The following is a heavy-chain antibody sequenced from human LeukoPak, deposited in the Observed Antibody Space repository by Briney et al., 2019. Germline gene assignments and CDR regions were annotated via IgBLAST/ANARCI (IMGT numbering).Heavy chain of an antibody. CDR1: GYTFTSYY. V-gene: IGHV1-46*01. CDR3: ARAARIQLWLPGNWFDP. Sequence: GASVKVSCKASGYTFTSYYMHWVRQAPGQGLEWMGIINPSGGSISYAQKFQGRVTMTRDTSASTVYMELSSLRSEDTAVYYCARAARIQLWLPGNWFDPWGQGTLVTVSS. CDR2: INPSGGSI. D-gene: IGHD5-18*01. J-gene: IGHJ5*02.